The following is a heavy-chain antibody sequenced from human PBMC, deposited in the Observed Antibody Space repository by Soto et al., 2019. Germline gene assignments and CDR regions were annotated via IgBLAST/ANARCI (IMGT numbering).Heavy chain of an antibody. CDR2: IYYSGST. CDR1: GGSLSGHY. D-gene: IGHD3-9*01. J-gene: IGHJ4*02. CDR3: ARQDTILTGYYQIDY. Sequence: SETLSLTCTVSGGSLSGHYWSSIRQPPGKGLEWIGYIYYSGSTSYNPSLKNRVIISVDTSKNQFSLKLSSVTASDTAVYSCARQDTILTGYYQIDYWGLGTPVTVSS. V-gene: IGHV4-59*08.